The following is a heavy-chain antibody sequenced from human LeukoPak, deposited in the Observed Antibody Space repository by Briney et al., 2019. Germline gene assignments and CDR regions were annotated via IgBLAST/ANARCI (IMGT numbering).Heavy chain of an antibody. CDR1: GGSFSGYY. Sequence: SETLSLTCAVYGGSFSGYYWSWIRQPPGKGLEWIGEINHSGSTNYNPSLKSRVTISVDTSKNQFSLKLSSVTAADTAVYYCARGTIWAAFDIWGQGTMVTVSS. D-gene: IGHD7-27*01. CDR2: INHSGST. J-gene: IGHJ3*02. CDR3: ARGTIWAAFDI. V-gene: IGHV4-34*01.